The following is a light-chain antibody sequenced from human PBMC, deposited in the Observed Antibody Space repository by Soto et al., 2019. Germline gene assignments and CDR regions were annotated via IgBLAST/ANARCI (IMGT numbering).Light chain of an antibody. Sequence: QSALTQPASVSGSPGQSITISCTGTSSDVGGYNYVSWYQQHPGKAPKLMIYEVSNRPSGVSNRFSGSKSGNTASLTISGLQAEDEADYYCSSYTSSSTRGVFGTGTKGTVL. CDR1: SSDVGGYNY. J-gene: IGLJ1*01. CDR3: SSYTSSSTRGV. CDR2: EVS. V-gene: IGLV2-14*01.